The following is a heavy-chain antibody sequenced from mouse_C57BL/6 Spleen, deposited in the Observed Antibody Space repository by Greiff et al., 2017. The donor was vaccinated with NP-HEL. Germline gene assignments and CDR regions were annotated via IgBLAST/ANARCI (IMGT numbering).Heavy chain of an antibody. J-gene: IGHJ4*01. CDR3: TGLLLRNYYAMDY. D-gene: IGHD1-1*01. CDR1: GFNIKDYY. Sequence: EVNVVESGAELVRPGASVKLSCTASGFNIKDYYMHWVKQRPEQGLEWIGRIDPEDGDTEYAPKFQGKATMTADTSSNTAYLQLSSLTSEDTAVYYCTGLLLRNYYAMDYWGQGTSVTVSS. V-gene: IGHV14-1*01. CDR2: IDPEDGDT.